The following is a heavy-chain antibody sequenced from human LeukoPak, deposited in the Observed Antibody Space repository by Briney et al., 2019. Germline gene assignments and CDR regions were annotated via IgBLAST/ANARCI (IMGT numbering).Heavy chain of an antibody. CDR2: IYYSGAT. CDR3: ARGYGPYSSGFDY. CDR1: GDSIWNYY. J-gene: IGHJ4*02. V-gene: IGHV4-59*01. D-gene: IGHD3-22*01. Sequence: SETLSLTCTVSGDSIWNYYWNWIRQPPGKGLEWIGYIYYSGATNYSPSLRSRVTLSIDTSKYQFSLRLNSGTAADTAVYYCARGYGPYSSGFDYWGQGILVTVPS.